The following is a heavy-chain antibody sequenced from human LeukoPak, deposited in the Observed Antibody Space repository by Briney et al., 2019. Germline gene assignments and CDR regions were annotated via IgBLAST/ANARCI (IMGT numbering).Heavy chain of an antibody. Sequence: PGGSLRLSCAASGFSFSPYWMSWVRQGPGKGLDWVASINPDGSGTSYVDSVKGRFTISRDNAQNSLYLQMNSLSAEDTAVYYCAILFGWVTTFDYWGQGTLVTVSS. CDR2: INPDGSGT. CDR3: AILFGWVTTFDY. J-gene: IGHJ4*02. D-gene: IGHD4-17*01. CDR1: GFSFSPYW. V-gene: IGHV3-7*01.